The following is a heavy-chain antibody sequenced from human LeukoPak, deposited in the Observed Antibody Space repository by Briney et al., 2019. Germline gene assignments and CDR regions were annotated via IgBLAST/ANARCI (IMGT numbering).Heavy chain of an antibody. Sequence: GGSLRLSCAASGFTFSSYAMSWVRQAPGQGLEWVSAISGSGGSTYYADSVKGRFTISRDNSKNTLYLQMNSLRAEDTAVYYCAKDRPTYCSSTSCYYWYFDLWGRGTLVTVSS. V-gene: IGHV3-23*01. J-gene: IGHJ2*01. CDR1: GFTFSSYA. D-gene: IGHD2-2*01. CDR2: ISGSGGST. CDR3: AKDRPTYCSSTSCYYWYFDL.